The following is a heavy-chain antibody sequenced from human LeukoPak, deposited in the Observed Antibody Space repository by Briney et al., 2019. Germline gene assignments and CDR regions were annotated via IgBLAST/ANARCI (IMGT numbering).Heavy chain of an antibody. CDR2: ISGSDGST. Sequence: PGGSLRLSCAASGFTFSSYAMSWVRQAPGKGLEWVSGISGSDGSTYYADSVKGRFTISRDNSKNTLYLQMNSLRAEDTAVYYCAKDPSIAVAGDWYFDLWGRGTLVTVSS. J-gene: IGHJ2*01. D-gene: IGHD6-19*01. V-gene: IGHV3-23*01. CDR3: AKDPSIAVAGDWYFDL. CDR1: GFTFSSYA.